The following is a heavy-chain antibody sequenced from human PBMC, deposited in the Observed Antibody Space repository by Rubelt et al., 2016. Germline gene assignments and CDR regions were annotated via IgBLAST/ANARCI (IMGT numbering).Heavy chain of an antibody. D-gene: IGHD6-6*01. CDR1: GGSISSYY. J-gene: IGHJ4*02. CDR2: IYTSGST. Sequence: QVQLQESGPGLVKPSETLSLTCTVSGGSISSYYWSWIRQPAGKGLEWIGRIYTSGSTNYSPSLKSRVLIAVDTSKNQCSRKLSSVTAADTAVYYCARQVAARPRRPVDYWGQGTLVTVSS. CDR3: ARQVAARPRRPVDY. V-gene: IGHV4-4*07.